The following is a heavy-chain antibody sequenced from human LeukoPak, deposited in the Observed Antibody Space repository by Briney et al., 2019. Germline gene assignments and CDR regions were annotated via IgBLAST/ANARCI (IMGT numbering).Heavy chain of an antibody. Sequence: SETLSLTCTVSVSGDSFSSYHWSWLRQPPGKGLEWVGYISSSGSTSYNTSLKSRVTISVDTSKNQFSLKLSSVTAADTAVYYCARVGRGDHTWGSYSCDHWGQGTLVSVSS. D-gene: IGHD3-16*01. CDR1: GDSFSSYH. CDR3: ARVGRGDHTWGSYSCDH. CDR2: ISSSGST. J-gene: IGHJ1*01. V-gene: IGHV4-59*01.